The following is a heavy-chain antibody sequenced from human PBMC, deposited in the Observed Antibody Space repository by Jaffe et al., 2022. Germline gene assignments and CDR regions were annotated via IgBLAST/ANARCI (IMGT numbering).Heavy chain of an antibody. CDR2: ISAGKGYT. D-gene: IGHD2-21*01. CDR1: GYIFNFNTYS. J-gene: IGHJ3*02. CDR3: AREGIEARDWDGAFDI. V-gene: IGHV1-3*01. Sequence: QAQLVQSGAEVKKPGASVKVSCKAFGYIFNFNTYSIHWVRQAPGQSLEWMGRISAGKGYTKYSQKFLGRVTITRDTSASTAYMELTSLRSEDMAIYYCAREGIEARDWDGAFDIWGQGTMVTVSA.